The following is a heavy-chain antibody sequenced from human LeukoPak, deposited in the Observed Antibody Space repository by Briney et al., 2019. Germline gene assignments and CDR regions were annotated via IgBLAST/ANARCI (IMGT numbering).Heavy chain of an antibody. CDR1: GYTFTSYG. CDR2: INPNSGGT. CDR3: ARDTFKYYYYYGMDV. V-gene: IGHV1-2*04. Sequence: VASVKVSCKASGYTFTSYGINWVRQAPGQGLEWMGWINPNSGGTNYAQKFQGWVTMTRDTSISTAYMELSRLRSDDTAVYYCARDTFKYYYYYGMDVWGQGTTVTVSS. J-gene: IGHJ6*02.